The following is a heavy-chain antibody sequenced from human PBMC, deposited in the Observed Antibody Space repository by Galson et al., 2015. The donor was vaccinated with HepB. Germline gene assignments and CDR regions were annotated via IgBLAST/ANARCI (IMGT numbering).Heavy chain of an antibody. CDR1: GFTFSDHY. CDR2: TRNKAKSYTT. J-gene: IGHJ6*02. V-gene: IGHV3-72*01. Sequence: SLRLSCAASGFTFSDHYMDWVRQAPGKGLEWVGRTRNKAKSYTTGYAASVKGRFTISRDDSKNSLYLQMNSLKTEDTAVYYCARGPAAGTNNYYYAIDVWGQGTTVTASS. CDR3: ARGPAAGTNNYYYAIDV. D-gene: IGHD6-13*01.